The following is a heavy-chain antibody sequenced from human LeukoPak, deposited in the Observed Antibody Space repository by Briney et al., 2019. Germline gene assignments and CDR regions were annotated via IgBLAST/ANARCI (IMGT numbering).Heavy chain of an antibody. V-gene: IGHV3-30*02. CDR3: AKDLGAARPRGA. CDR1: GFTFSSYG. D-gene: IGHD6-6*01. Sequence: PGGSLRLSCAASGFTFSSYGMHWVRQAPGKGLEWVAFIRYDGSNKYYADSVKGRFTISRDNSKNTLYLQMNSLRAEDTAVYYCAKDLGAARPRGAWGQGTLVTVSS. CDR2: IRYDGSNK. J-gene: IGHJ4*02.